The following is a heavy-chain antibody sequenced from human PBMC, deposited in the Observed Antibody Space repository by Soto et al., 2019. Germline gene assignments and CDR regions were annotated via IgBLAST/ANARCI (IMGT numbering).Heavy chain of an antibody. Sequence: GGSLRLSCAASGFTFDDYAMHWVRQAPGKGLEWVSGISWNSGSIGYADSVKGRFTISRDNAKNSLYLQMNSLRAEDTALYYCAKDRGAAQHAPNAFDYWGQGTLVTVSS. CDR1: GFTFDDYA. CDR3: AKDRGAAQHAPNAFDY. D-gene: IGHD6-6*01. CDR2: ISWNSGSI. J-gene: IGHJ4*02. V-gene: IGHV3-9*01.